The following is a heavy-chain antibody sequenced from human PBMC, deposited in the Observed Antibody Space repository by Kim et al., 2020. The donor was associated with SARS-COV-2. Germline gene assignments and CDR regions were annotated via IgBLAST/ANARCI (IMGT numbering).Heavy chain of an antibody. V-gene: IGHV1-46*01. CDR3: ARVAGGSMADSNSFRRVGWIDP. CDR2: INPGEGST. J-gene: IGHJ5*02. D-gene: IGHD3-16*01. CDR1: GYTFTSYY. Sequence: ASVKVSCKASGYTFTSYYMHWVRQAPGQGLEWMGIINPGEGSTNYAQKFQGRVTMTRDTSANTVYMELSSLRSEDTAMYYCARVAGGSMADSNSFRRVGWIDPWGQGTLVTVSS.